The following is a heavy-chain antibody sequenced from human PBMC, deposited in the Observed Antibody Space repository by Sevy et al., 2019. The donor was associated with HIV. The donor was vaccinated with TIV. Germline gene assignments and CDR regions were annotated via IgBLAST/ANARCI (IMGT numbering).Heavy chain of an antibody. Sequence: GGSLRLSCAASGFTFSSYAMSWVRQAPGKGLEWVSAISGSGGSTYYADSVKGRFSISRDNSKKTLYLQMNSLRAEDTAVYYCAKDPGGLRYCSGGSCYSGYYYYGMDVWGQGTTVTVSS. CDR3: AKDPGGLRYCSGGSCYSGYYYYGMDV. V-gene: IGHV3-23*01. CDR2: ISGSGGST. J-gene: IGHJ6*02. D-gene: IGHD2-15*01. CDR1: GFTFSSYA.